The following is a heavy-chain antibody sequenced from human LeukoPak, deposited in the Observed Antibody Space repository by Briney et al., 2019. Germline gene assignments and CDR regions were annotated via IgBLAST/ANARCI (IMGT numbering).Heavy chain of an antibody. CDR1: GFTFSRYG. J-gene: IGHJ6*02. Sequence: GGSLRLSCAAFGFTFSRYGIQWVRQAPGEGLEWVAGISYDGSNKYYADSVKGRFTISRDNSKNTLYLQMNSLRAEDTAVYYCAREMGFLYYHGSGSYYNDYYYGMDVWGQGTTVTVSS. V-gene: IGHV3-30*03. CDR2: ISYDGSNK. D-gene: IGHD3-10*01. CDR3: AREMGFLYYHGSGSYYNDYYYGMDV.